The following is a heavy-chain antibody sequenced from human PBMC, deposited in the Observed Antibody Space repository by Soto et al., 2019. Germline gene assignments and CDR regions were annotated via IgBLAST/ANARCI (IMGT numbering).Heavy chain of an antibody. J-gene: IGHJ6*02. Sequence: QVQLVQSGAEVKKPGSSVKVSCKASGGTFSSYAISWVRQAPGQGLEWMGGIIPISGTANYAQKFQGRVTMTADESTSTAHMELSSLRSEDTAVYYCARSQGSSTSLEIYYYYYYGMDVWGQGTTVTVSS. CDR1: GGTFSSYA. D-gene: IGHD2-2*01. V-gene: IGHV1-69*01. CDR2: IIPISGTA. CDR3: ARSQGSSTSLEIYYYYYYGMDV.